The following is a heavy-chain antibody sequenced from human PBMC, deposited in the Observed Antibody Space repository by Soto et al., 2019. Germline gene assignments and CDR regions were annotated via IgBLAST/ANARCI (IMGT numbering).Heavy chain of an antibody. Sequence: GLSLRLSCRASGGNFRNFAVSWVRKDTGKGLEWVSAISGSGGSTYYADSVKGRFTISRDNSKNTLYLQMNSLRAEDTAVYYCAKPGYSSGWYTDYYYYYGMDVWGQGTTVTVSS. CDR3: AKPGYSSGWYTDYYYYYGMDV. V-gene: IGHV3-23*01. CDR2: ISGSGGST. D-gene: IGHD6-19*01. J-gene: IGHJ6*02. CDR1: GGNFRNFA.